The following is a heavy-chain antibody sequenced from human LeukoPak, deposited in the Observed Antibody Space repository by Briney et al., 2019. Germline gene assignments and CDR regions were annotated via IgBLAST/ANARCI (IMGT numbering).Heavy chain of an antibody. J-gene: IGHJ4*02. CDR1: GFTVSSNY. D-gene: IGHD3-16*02. CDR2: IYSGGST. CDR3: ARSARNYVWGSYRRADY. Sequence: GGSLRLSCAASGFTVSSNYMSWVRQAPGKGLEWVSVIYSGGSTYYADSVKGRFTISRDNSKNTLYLQVNSLRAEDTAVYYCARSARNYVWGSYRRADYWGQGTLVTVSS. V-gene: IGHV3-53*01.